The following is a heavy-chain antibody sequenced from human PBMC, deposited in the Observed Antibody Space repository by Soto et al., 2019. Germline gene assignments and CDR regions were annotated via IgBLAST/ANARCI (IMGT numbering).Heavy chain of an antibody. J-gene: IGHJ6*02. Sequence: EVQLVESGGGLVQPGGSLRLSCEASGFTFRNYDMHWVRQGTGKGLEWVSGISAAGDPDYADSVEGRFTISSENAQHSFFLQMNSLRVGDTAVYYCARTDRDFYGLDVWGQGTTVIVSS. V-gene: IGHV3-13*05. CDR3: ARTDRDFYGLDV. CDR1: GFTFRNYD. CDR2: ISAAGDP.